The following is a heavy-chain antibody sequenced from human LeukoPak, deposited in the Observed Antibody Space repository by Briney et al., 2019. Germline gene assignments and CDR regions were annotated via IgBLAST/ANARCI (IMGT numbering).Heavy chain of an antibody. J-gene: IGHJ3*02. CDR3: ARDRADNFDSSGYYPDGLDI. CDR2: ITPYSGGT. D-gene: IGHD3-22*01. CDR1: GYTFSAFY. Sequence: GASVKVSCKPSGYTFSAFYIHWVRQAPGRGLEWMGWITPYSGGTNYAQRFQDRVTMTWDTSIGTANMELSGLKSDDTAVYYCARDRADNFDSSGYYPDGLDIWGQGTMVTVS. V-gene: IGHV1-2*02.